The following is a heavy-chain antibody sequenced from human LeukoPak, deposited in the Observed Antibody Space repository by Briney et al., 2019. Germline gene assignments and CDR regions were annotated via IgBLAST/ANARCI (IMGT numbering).Heavy chain of an antibody. CDR1: GFTFSSYA. D-gene: IGHD6-13*01. CDR2: ISSNGGST. CDR3: ARLSSSSCRGRADY. J-gene: IGHJ4*02. V-gene: IGHV3-64*01. Sequence: PGGSLRLSCAASGFTFSSYAMHWVRQAPGKVLEYVSAISSNGGSTYYANSVKGRFTISRDNSKNTLYLQMGSLRAEDMAVYYCARLSSSSCRGRADYWGQGTLVTVSS.